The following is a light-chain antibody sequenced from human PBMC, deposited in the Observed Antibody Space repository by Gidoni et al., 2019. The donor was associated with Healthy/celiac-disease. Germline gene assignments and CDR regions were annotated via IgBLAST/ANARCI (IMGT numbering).Light chain of an antibody. J-gene: IGLJ2*01. Sequence: SYELTQPPAVSVSPGQTASITCSGDKLGDKYVCWYQQKPGQSPVLVIYHDSKRPSGIPERFSGSNSGNTATLTISGTQAMDEADYYCQAWDSSTAKEVFGGGTKLTVL. CDR2: HDS. V-gene: IGLV3-1*01. CDR1: KLGDKY. CDR3: QAWDSSTAKEV.